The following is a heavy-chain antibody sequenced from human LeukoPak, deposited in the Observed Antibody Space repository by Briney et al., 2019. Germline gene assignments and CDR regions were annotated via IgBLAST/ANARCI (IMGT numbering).Heavy chain of an antibody. CDR1: GFTFSSYA. D-gene: IGHD3-22*01. V-gene: IGHV3-23*01. CDR2: ISGSGGST. CDR3: AKDGWYYESSGLGAFDV. Sequence: SGGSLRLSCAASGFTFSSYAMSWVRQAPGKGLEWVSTISGSGGSTYFTHSVKGRFTISRDNSKNTLYLQMDSLRADDTAVYYCAKDGWYYESSGLGAFDVWGQGTMVTVPS. J-gene: IGHJ3*01.